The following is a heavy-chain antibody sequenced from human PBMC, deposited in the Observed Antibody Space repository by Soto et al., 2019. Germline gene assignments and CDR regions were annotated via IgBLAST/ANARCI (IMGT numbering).Heavy chain of an antibody. CDR2: FDPEDGET. D-gene: IGHD6-19*01. J-gene: IGHJ6*02. Sequence: ASVKVSCKVSGYTLTELSIHWVRQAPGKGLEWMGGFDPEDGETIYAQKFQGRVTMTEDTSTDTAYMELSSLRSEDTAVYYCATVVSSSGWYYYYYGMDVWGQGITVTVYS. CDR1: GYTLTELS. V-gene: IGHV1-24*01. CDR3: ATVVSSSGWYYYYYGMDV.